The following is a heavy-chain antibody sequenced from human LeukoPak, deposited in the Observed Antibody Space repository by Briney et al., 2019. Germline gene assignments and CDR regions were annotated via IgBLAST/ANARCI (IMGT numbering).Heavy chain of an antibody. D-gene: IGHD5-18*01. CDR1: GGTFSSYA. J-gene: IGHJ4*02. V-gene: IGHV1-69*04. Sequence: GSSVKVYCKASGGTFSSYAISWVRQAPGQGLEWMGRIIPILGIANYAQKFQGRVTITADKSTSTAYMELSSLRSEDTAVYYCARTVDTAMAGFDYWGQGTLVTVSS. CDR2: IIPILGIA. CDR3: ARTVDTAMAGFDY.